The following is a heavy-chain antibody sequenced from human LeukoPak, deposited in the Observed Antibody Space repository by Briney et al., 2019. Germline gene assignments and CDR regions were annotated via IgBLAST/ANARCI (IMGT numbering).Heavy chain of an antibody. CDR1: GGSFSGYY. J-gene: IGHJ4*02. CDR2: INHSGST. D-gene: IGHD4-11*01. Sequence: SETLSLTCAVYGGSFSGYYWSWIRQPPGKGLEWIGEINHSGSTNYNPSLKSRVTISVDTSKNQFSLKLSSVTAADTAVYYCARHDYSNNAFDYWGQGTLVTVSS. CDR3: ARHDYSNNAFDY. V-gene: IGHV4-34*01.